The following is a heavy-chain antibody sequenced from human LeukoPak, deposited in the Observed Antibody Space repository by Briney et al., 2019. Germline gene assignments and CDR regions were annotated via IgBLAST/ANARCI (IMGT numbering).Heavy chain of an antibody. V-gene: IGHV3-7*01. D-gene: IGHD2/OR15-2a*01. CDR3: KGSQWDFLVDY. CDR1: GFTLSTYW. CDR2: IRQDESQK. Sequence: PGGSLRLSCAASGFTLSTYWMSWVRQAPGKGLEWVANIRQDESQKYYVDSVKGRFTISRDNAKNPLYLEVNSLRAEDTAVYSRKGSQWDFLVDYWGQGTRVTVSP. J-gene: IGHJ4*02.